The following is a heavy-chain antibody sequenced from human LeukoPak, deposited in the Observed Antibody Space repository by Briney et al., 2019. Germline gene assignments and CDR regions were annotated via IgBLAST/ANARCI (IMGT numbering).Heavy chain of an antibody. CDR2: VNHSGST. Sequence: SETLSLTCVVYGGSFSNYYWSWIRQPPGKGLEWIGEVNHSGSTNCNPSLKSRVTISVDTSKNHFSLKLTSVTAADTAVYYCARGTTVTTYFDYWGQGTLVTVSS. D-gene: IGHD4-11*01. V-gene: IGHV4-34*01. CDR3: ARGTTVTTYFDY. J-gene: IGHJ4*02. CDR1: GGSFSNYY.